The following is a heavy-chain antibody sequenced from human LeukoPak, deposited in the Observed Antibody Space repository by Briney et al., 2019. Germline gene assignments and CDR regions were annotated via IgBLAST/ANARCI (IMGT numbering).Heavy chain of an antibody. J-gene: IGHJ4*02. CDR3: VRDVIHSYFDI. V-gene: IGHV3-21*01. CDR2: ITGAGSI. CDR1: GFTFRSHS. D-gene: IGHD2/OR15-2a*01. Sequence: PGGSLRLSCAASGFTFRSHSLDWVRQAPGKGLEWVSSITGAGSIQYADSVRGRFTISRDNTQNSIFLQMNSLRAEDTAVYYCVRDVIHSYFDIWGQGILVTVFS.